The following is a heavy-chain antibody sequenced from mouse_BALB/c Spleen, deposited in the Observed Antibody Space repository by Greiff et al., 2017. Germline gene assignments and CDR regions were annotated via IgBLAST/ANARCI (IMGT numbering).Heavy chain of an antibody. J-gene: IGHJ4*01. Sequence: VQLLQSGAELVRPGGSLKLSCTASGYTFTSYCMQWVQQRPGQGLEWIGAIYSGDGGTRYTHKFKGKATLTADKPSSTVYMQLSSLASEDSAVYYCANYEEYAMDYWGQGTSVTVSS. D-gene: IGHD2-4*01. CDR3: ANYEEYAMDY. CDR2: IYSGDGGT. V-gene: IGHV1-87*01. CDR1: GYTFTSYC.